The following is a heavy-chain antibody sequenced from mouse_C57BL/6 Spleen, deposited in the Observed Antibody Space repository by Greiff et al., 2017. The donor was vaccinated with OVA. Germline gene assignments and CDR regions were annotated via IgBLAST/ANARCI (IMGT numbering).Heavy chain of an antibody. V-gene: IGHV1-81*01. CDR2: IYPRSGNT. CDR3: ERGDGSSSGYAVDY. CDR1: GYTFSSSG. D-gene: IGHD1-1*01. J-gene: IGHJ4*01. Sequence: VQLQQSGAELARPGASVKLSCKASGYTFSSSGISWVKQSTGQGLEWIGEIYPRSGNTYYNEKFKGKATLTAAKSSSTAYMELRSLTSEDSAVYFCERGDGSSSGYAVDYWGQGTSVTVSS.